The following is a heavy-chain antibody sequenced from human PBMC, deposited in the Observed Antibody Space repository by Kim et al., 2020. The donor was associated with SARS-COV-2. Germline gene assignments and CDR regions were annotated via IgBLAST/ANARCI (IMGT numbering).Heavy chain of an antibody. Sequence: GGSLRLSCAASGFTFSNAWMSWVRQAPGKGLEWVGRIKSKTDGGTTDYAAPVKGRFTISRDDSKNTLYLQMNSLKTEDTAVYYCTTVSLSYYYGMDVWGQGTTVTVSS. J-gene: IGHJ6*02. V-gene: IGHV3-15*01. CDR2: IKSKTDGGTT. D-gene: IGHD1-20*01. CDR3: TTVSLSYYYGMDV. CDR1: GFTFSNAW.